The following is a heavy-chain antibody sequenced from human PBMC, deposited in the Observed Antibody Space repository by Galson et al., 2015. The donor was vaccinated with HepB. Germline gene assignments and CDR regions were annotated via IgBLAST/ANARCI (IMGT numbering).Heavy chain of an antibody. CDR1: GFTFSRYS. J-gene: IGHJ6*02. V-gene: IGHV3-21*01. CDR3: ARGSYYDFWSGYLVGPLSYYYGMDV. D-gene: IGHD3-3*01. CDR2: ISSSSSYI. Sequence: SLRLSCAASGFTFSRYSMNWVRQAPGKGLEWVSSISSSSSYIYYADSVKGRFTISRDNAKNSLYLQMNSLRAEDTAVYYCARGSYYDFWSGYLVGPLSYYYGMDVWGQGTTVTVSS.